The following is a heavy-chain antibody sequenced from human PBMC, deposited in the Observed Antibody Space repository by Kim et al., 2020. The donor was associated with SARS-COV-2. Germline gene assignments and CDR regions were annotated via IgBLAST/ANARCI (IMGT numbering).Heavy chain of an antibody. CDR3: TRHQLLSMGCFDY. D-gene: IGHD2-2*01. J-gene: IGHJ4*02. V-gene: IGHV3-49*02. Sequence: YAASVKGRFTISRDDSKSIAYLQMNSLKTEDTAVYYCTRHQLLSMGCFDYWGQGTLVTVSS.